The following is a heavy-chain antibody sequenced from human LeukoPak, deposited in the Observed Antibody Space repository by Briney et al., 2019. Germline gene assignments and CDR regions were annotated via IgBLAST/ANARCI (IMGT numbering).Heavy chain of an antibody. D-gene: IGHD3-16*01. CDR1: GFAFSSHD. J-gene: IGHJ3*01. CDR3: AREYMIT. CDR2: ISDVGTTI. V-gene: IGHV3-48*03. Sequence: PGGSPRLSCAASGFAFSSHDMNWVRQAPGKGLEWVSYISDVGTTIYYADSVKGRFTISRDNAKNSLYLQMNSLRAEDTAVYYCAREYMITWGQGTMVTVSS.